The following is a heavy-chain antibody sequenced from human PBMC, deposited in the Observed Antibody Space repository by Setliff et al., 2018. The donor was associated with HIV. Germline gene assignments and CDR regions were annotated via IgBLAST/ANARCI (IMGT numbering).Heavy chain of an antibody. Sequence: SETRSLTCTVSGGSISGYHWNWLRQTPGKGLEWIGYIYTSRGTNYNHSLRARVIISVDTSNQFSLKLSSVTAADAAVYYCARSPSYRSSWEYYFDYWGQGILVTVSS. J-gene: IGHJ4*02. V-gene: IGHV4-4*09. D-gene: IGHD6-13*01. CDR2: IYTSRGT. CDR3: ARSPSYRSSWEYYFDY. CDR1: GGSISGYH.